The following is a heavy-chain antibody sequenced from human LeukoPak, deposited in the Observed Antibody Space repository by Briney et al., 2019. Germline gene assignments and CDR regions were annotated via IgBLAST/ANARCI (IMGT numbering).Heavy chain of an antibody. CDR1: GFTFSSYS. V-gene: IGHV3-23*01. CDR3: AKDGGQGADY. Sequence: GGSLRLSCAASGFTFSSYSMNWVRQAPGKGLEWVSGISVSGANTYYADSVKGRFTISRDNSKNTLYLQMNSLRAEDMAVYYCAKDGGQGADYWGQGTLVSVSS. J-gene: IGHJ4*02. CDR2: ISVSGANT. D-gene: IGHD3-16*01.